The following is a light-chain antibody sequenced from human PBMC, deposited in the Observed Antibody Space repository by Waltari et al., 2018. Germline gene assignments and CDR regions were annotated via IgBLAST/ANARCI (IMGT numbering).Light chain of an antibody. CDR3: QQYYSKRT. CDR1: QSVLYNSNDKNY. Sequence: DIVMTQSPDSLAASLGERATINCKSSQSVLYNSNDKNYLAWYQQKPGQPPKLLIYWASTRQSGVPDRFSGSGSGTDFTLTISSLQAEDVAVYYCQQYYSKRTFGQGTKVEI. J-gene: IGKJ1*01. V-gene: IGKV4-1*01. CDR2: WAS.